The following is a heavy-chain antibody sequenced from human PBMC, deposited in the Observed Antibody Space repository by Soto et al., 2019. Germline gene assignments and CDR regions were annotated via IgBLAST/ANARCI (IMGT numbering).Heavy chain of an antibody. J-gene: IGHJ4*02. CDR1: GFTFSSYA. CDR2: ISYDGSNK. V-gene: IGHV3-30-3*01. Sequence: QVQLVESGGGVVQPGRSLRLSCAASGFTFSSYAMHWVRQAPGKGLEWVAVISYDGSNKYYADSVKGRFTISRDNSKNTLYLQMNSLRAEDTAVYYCARALALNDYGGNYYFDYWGKGTLVTVSS. CDR3: ARALALNDYGGNYYFDY. D-gene: IGHD4-17*01.